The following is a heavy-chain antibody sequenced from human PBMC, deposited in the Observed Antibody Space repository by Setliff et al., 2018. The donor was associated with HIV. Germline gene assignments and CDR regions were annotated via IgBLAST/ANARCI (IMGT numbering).Heavy chain of an antibody. CDR1: GFIFSSYA. CDR3: ARDYRTVRGVFYY. V-gene: IGHV3-23*01. J-gene: IGHJ4*02. CDR2: IRGSGSGDTT. Sequence: GGSLRLSCAASGFIFSSYAMTWVRQAPGKGLEWVSTIRGSGSGDTTHYADSVKGRFTISRDNSKNTLYLQMNSLRAEDTAVYYCARDYRTVRGVFYYWGQGTLVTVSS. D-gene: IGHD3-10*01.